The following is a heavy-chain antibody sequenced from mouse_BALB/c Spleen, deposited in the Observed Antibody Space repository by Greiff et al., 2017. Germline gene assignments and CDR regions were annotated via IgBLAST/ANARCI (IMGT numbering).Heavy chain of an antibody. Sequence: VQLKESGAELVRPGALVKLSCKASGFNIKDYYMHWVKQRPEQGLEWIGWTDPENGNTIYDPKFQGKASITADTSSNTAYLQLSSLTSEDTAVYYCARGVYYGSSYGFAYWGQGTLVTVSA. CDR2: TDPENGNT. D-gene: IGHD1-1*01. J-gene: IGHJ3*01. V-gene: IGHV14-1*02. CDR1: GFNIKDYY. CDR3: ARGVYYGSSYGFAY.